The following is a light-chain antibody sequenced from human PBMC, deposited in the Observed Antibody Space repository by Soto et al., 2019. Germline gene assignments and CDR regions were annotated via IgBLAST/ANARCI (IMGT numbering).Light chain of an antibody. Sequence: DIQMTQSPSTLSASVGDRVTITCRATQNVNKWLAWYQQKPGKAPNLLIYEASKLENGVPSRFGGSGSGTEFTLTISSLQPDDFATYYCQQYNRYSWTFGQGTKVEIK. CDR3: QQYNRYSWT. CDR1: QNVNKW. CDR2: EAS. V-gene: IGKV1-5*03. J-gene: IGKJ1*01.